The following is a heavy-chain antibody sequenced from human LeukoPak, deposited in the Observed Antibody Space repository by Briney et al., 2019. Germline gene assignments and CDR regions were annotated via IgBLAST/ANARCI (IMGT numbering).Heavy chain of an antibody. D-gene: IGHD6-13*01. J-gene: IGHJ5*02. Sequence: SETLSLTCTVSDDSFRSYYWSWIRQPPGKGLEWIGHIYHSGTTKYNPSLKSRVTISGDTSKNQFSLKLTSVTPADTAVYYCARNSRSSSWSHWFDPWGQGIQVTVSP. CDR2: IYHSGTT. V-gene: IGHV4-59*01. CDR3: ARNSRSSSWSHWFDP. CDR1: DDSFRSYY.